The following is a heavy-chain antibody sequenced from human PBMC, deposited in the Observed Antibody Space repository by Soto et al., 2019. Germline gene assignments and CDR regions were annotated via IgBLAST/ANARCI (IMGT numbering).Heavy chain of an antibody. CDR1: GFTFSSYG. D-gene: IGHD2-15*01. J-gene: IGHJ4*01. Sequence: GALRLSCAASGFTFSSYGMHWVRQAPGKGLEWLALISYDGSNKYYADSVKGRFTISRDNSKNTLYLQMNSLRAEDTAVYYCAKDRNIVVVVAPLDYWGQEPWSPSPQ. V-gene: IGHV3-30*18. CDR2: ISYDGSNK. CDR3: AKDRNIVVVVAPLDY.